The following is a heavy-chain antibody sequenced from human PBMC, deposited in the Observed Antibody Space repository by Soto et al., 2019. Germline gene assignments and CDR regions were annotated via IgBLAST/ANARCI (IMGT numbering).Heavy chain of an antibody. D-gene: IGHD5-18*01. J-gene: IGHJ6*02. CDR2: ISDRGDST. CDR1: GFSFRTYA. CDR3: AKDPARGYSYGFGPWYYGMDV. V-gene: IGHV3-23*01. Sequence: PGGSLRLSCAASGFSFRTYAMSWVRQAPGKGLEWVSGISDRGDSTYYEDFVKGRFTISRDNSKNTLYLQMNSLRAEDTAVYYCAKDPARGYSYGFGPWYYGMDVWGQGTTVTVSS.